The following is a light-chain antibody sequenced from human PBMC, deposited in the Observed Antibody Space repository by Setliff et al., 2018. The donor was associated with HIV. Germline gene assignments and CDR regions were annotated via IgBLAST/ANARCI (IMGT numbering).Light chain of an antibody. V-gene: IGLV2-14*03. Sequence: QSVLTQPASVSGSPGQSITVSCTGTSSDVGGYNYVSWFQQHPGKAPKLMIYDVTNRPSGVSNRFSGSKSGNTASLTISGLQAEDEAEYYCCSYAGSSTFVFGTGTKVTVL. CDR3: CSYAGSSTFV. CDR1: SSDVGGYNY. CDR2: DVT. J-gene: IGLJ1*01.